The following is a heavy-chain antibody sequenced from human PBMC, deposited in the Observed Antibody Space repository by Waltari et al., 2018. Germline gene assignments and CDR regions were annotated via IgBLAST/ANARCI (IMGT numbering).Heavy chain of an antibody. Sequence: QVQLVQSGTEVKKPGASVKVSCKASGSTVTAYNLHLLRQPPGQGLEWMGWITPNRGDIIYEQKFQGRVTMTRDTSIRTAYMELRSLTSDDTAVYYCARGFCSGGTCYGGGWGQGTLVTVSS. CDR2: ITPNRGDI. CDR1: GSTVTAYN. CDR3: ARGFCSGGTCYGGG. V-gene: IGHV1-2*02. D-gene: IGHD2-15*01. J-gene: IGHJ4*02.